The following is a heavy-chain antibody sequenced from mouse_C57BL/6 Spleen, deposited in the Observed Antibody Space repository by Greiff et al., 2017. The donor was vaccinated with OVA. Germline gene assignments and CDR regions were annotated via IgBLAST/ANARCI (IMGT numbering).Heavy chain of an antibody. Sequence: EVHLVESGGGLVKPGGSLKLSCAASGFTFSDYGMHWVRQAPEKGLEWVAYISSGSSTIYYADTVKGRFTISRDNAKNTLFLQMTSLRSEDTAMYYCAIYYDYDVGGYFDYWGQGTTLTVSS. CDR1: GFTFSDYG. J-gene: IGHJ2*01. CDR3: AIYYDYDVGGYFDY. CDR2: ISSGSSTI. V-gene: IGHV5-17*01. D-gene: IGHD2-4*01.